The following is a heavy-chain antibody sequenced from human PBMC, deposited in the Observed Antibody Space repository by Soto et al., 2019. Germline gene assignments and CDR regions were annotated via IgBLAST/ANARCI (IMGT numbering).Heavy chain of an antibody. CDR3: ARAPILAGLTIYEHYFGS. D-gene: IGHD4-17*01. CDR2: IIPLFDTK. J-gene: IGHJ4*02. CDR1: GGTFSNSV. Sequence: QVQLVQSGAEVKKPGSSVKVSCKASGGTFSNSVISWLRQAPGQGLEWMGGIIPLFDTKNYAQKMQGRLTFSAGVTTSTAYTEHRSLSSEYTAVYYGARAPILAGLTIYEHYFGSWGQGTPVTVSS. V-gene: IGHV1-69*01.